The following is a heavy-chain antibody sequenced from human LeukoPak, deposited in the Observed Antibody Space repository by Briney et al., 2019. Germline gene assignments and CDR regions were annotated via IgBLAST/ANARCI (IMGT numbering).Heavy chain of an antibody. V-gene: IGHV1-46*01. CDR2: INPSGGST. D-gene: IGHD3-22*01. Sequence: ASVKVSCKASGYTFTSYYMHWVRQAPGQGLEWMGIINPSGGSTSYAQKFQGRITMTRDTSISTAYMQLSGLRSDDTAVYYCARDRGDDTVSYFDCWAREPWSPSPQ. CDR3: ARDRGDDTVSYFDC. J-gene: IGHJ4*02. CDR1: GYTFTSYY.